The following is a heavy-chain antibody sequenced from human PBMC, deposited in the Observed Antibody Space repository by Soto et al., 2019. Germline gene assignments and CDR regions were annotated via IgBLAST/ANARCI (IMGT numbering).Heavy chain of an antibody. CDR3: ASPADYYDSSGQDAFDI. V-gene: IGHV5-51*01. J-gene: IGHJ3*02. CDR1: GYSFTSYW. Sequence: GESLKISCKGSGYSFTSYWIGWVRQMPGKGLEWMGIIYPGDSDTRYSPSFQGQVTISADRSISTAYLQWSSLKASDTAMYYCASPADYYDSSGQDAFDIWGQGTMVTVSS. CDR2: IYPGDSDT. D-gene: IGHD3-22*01.